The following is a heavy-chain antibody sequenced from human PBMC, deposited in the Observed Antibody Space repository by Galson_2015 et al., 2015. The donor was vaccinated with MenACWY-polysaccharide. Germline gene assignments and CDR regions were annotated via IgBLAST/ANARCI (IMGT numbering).Heavy chain of an antibody. Sequence: SLKLSCEASGFTFTSYAMNWVRQAPGKGLEWVAVISSVGSNKYYADSVKGRFTISRDNSKNTLYLQMNSLRAEDTALYYCARDYCSRCSCCCMDVWGQGTTVTVSS. V-gene: IGHV3-30-3*01. CDR1: GFTFTSYA. D-gene: IGHD2-2*01. J-gene: IGHJ6*02. CDR2: ISSVGSNK. CDR3: ARDYCSRCSCCCMDV.